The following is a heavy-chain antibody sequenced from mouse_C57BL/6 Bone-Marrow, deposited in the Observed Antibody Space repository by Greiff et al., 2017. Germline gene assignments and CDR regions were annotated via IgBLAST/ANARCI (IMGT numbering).Heavy chain of an antibody. V-gene: IGHV1-69*01. CDR1: GYTFTSYW. Sequence: VQLQQPGAELVMPGASVKLSCKASGYTFTSYWMHWVKQRPGQGLEWIGEIDPSDSYTNYNQKFKGKSTLTVDKSSSTAYMQLSSLTSDDSAVYYCASLYYYGSTLFDYWGQGTTLTVSS. D-gene: IGHD1-1*01. CDR2: IDPSDSYT. CDR3: ASLYYYGSTLFDY. J-gene: IGHJ2*01.